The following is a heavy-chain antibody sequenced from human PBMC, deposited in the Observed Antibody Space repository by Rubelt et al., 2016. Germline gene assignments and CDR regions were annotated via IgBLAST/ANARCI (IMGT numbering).Heavy chain of an antibody. Sequence: LEWVTVISYDGSNEYYADSVKGRFTISRDNSRNMLYLQMNNLRAEDTAVYYCAKRHLYGDYSFDYWGQGTLVTVSS. V-gene: IGHV3-30*18. J-gene: IGHJ4*02. CDR3: AKRHLYGDYSFDY. D-gene: IGHD4-17*01. CDR2: ISYDGSNE.